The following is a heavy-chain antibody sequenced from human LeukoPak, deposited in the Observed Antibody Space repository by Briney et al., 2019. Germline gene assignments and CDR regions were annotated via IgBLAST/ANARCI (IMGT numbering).Heavy chain of an antibody. V-gene: IGHV4-39*01. CDR3: ARRRSFWSGYYYFDY. D-gene: IGHD3-3*01. J-gene: IGHJ4*02. Sequence: WVRQPPGKGLEWIGSIYYSGSTYYNPSLKSRVTISVDTSKNQFSLKLSSVTAADTAVYYCARRRSFWSGYYYFDYWGQGTLVTVSS. CDR2: IYYSGST.